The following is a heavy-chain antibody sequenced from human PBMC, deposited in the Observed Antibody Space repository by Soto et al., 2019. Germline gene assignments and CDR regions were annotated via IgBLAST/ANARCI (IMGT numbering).Heavy chain of an antibody. CDR3: ARDYPYSILWYSSPQTLTTFDF. CDR1: GYTFTGYY. CDR2: INPNSGGT. J-gene: IGHJ4*02. Sequence: ASVKVSCKASGYTFTGYYMHWVRQAPGQGLEWMGWINPNSGGTKYAQKFQGRVTMTRDTSISTAHMELSSLRSDDTAVYYCARDYPYSILWYSSPQTLTTFDFRGQGTLGTGSS. V-gene: IGHV1-2*02. D-gene: IGHD6-13*01.